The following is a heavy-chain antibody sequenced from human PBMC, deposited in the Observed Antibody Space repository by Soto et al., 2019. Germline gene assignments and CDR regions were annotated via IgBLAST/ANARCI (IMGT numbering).Heavy chain of an antibody. CDR3: ARSPQPTRGIHWYFDF. CDR1: GFTFNTYG. J-gene: IGHJ2*01. V-gene: IGHV3-30*03. D-gene: IGHD2-2*01. Sequence: QVQLVESGGGVVKPGRSLGLSCAASGFTFNTYGMHWVRQAPGKGLEWVAAISYDGIYQYYADSVKGRFTISRDNSKNTLYVQMNSLRAEDTAVYYCARSPQPTRGIHWYFDFWGRGILVTVSS. CDR2: ISYDGIYQ.